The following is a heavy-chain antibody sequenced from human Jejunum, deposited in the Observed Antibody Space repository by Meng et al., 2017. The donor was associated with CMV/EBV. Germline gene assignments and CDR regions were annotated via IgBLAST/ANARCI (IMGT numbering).Heavy chain of an antibody. V-gene: IGHV3-43D*03. Sequence: TFDDYAMHWVRQVPGRGLEWVSLISWDGRDAYYTHSGKGRFTISRDNIKKSLYLQMDSLRIEDTAFYYCVRADSETAMGVCYLHSWGQGTLVTVSS. J-gene: IGHJ4*02. D-gene: IGHD5-18*01. CDR3: VRADSETAMGVCYLHS. CDR2: ISWDGRDA. CDR1: TFDDYA.